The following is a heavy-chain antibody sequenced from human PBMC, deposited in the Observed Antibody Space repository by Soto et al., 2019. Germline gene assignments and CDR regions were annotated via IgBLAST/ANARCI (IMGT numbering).Heavy chain of an antibody. D-gene: IGHD2-15*01. Sequence: QVQLVESGGGVVQPGRSLRLSCAASGFTFSNNGMHWVRQAPGKGLEWVAVIWYDGINKYDADSVKGRFIISRDNFKKTVYLQMNSPRAGDTVGLYCGRDPVQMVAGIDVWGQGTTVTVSS. CDR3: GRDPVQMVAGIDV. J-gene: IGHJ6*02. V-gene: IGHV3-33*01. CDR1: GFTFSNNG. CDR2: IWYDGINK.